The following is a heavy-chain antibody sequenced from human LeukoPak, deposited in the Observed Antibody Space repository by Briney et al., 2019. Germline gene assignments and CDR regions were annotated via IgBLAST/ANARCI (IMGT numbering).Heavy chain of an antibody. CDR1: GGSISSYY. J-gene: IGHJ5*02. Sequence: PSETLSLTCSVSGGSISSYYWSWVRQPPGKGLEWIGYIYYSGRSNYNHILRSRVTISVDTPKRPFSLKMSSVTAPAAGVYYCGRGPPVFKIVGVVIKQNWFDPWRQGTLVTVSS. D-gene: IGHD3-3*01. CDR2: IYYSGRS. V-gene: IGHV4-59*01. CDR3: GRGPPVFKIVGVVIKQNWFDP.